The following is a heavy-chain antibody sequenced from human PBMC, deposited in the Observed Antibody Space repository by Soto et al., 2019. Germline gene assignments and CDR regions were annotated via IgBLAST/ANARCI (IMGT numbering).Heavy chain of an antibody. CDR3: ARGEISYYHDSSAYRFDP. D-gene: IGHD3-22*01. V-gene: IGHV4-39*02. J-gene: IGHJ5*02. CDR1: GGSISSSSYF. CDR2: MYYSGST. Sequence: SETLSLTCSVSGGSISSSSYFWGWIRQPPGKGLEWIGSMYYSGSTYYNPSLKSRVTISVDTSKNQFSLKLSSVTAADTAVYYCARGEISYYHDSSAYRFDPWGQGTLVTVSS.